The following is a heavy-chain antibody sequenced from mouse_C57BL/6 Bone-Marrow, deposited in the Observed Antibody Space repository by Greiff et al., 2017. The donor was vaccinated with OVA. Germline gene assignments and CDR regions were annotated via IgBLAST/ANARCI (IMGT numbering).Heavy chain of an antibody. CDR2: INYDGSST. V-gene: IGHV5-16*01. CDR3: AAYYSNSGFAY. D-gene: IGHD2-5*01. Sequence: DVKLVESEGGLVQPGSSMKLSCTASGFTFSDYYMAWVRQVPEKGLEWVANINYDGSSTYYLDSLKSRFIISRDNAKNILYLQMSSLKSEDTATYYCAAYYSNSGFAYWGQGTLVTVSA. J-gene: IGHJ3*01. CDR1: GFTFSDYY.